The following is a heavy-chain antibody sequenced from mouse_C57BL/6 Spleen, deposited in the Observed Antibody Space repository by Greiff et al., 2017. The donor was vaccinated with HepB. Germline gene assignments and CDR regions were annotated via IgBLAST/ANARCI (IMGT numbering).Heavy chain of an antibody. D-gene: IGHD1-1*01. J-gene: IGHJ2*01. CDR1: GYTFTSYW. V-gene: IGHV1-64*01. Sequence: QVQLQQPGAELVKPGASVKLSCKASGYTFTSYWMHWVKQRPGQGLEWIGMIHPNSGSTNYNEKFKSKATLTVDKSSSTAYMQLSSLTSEDSAVYYCARERIITTVVAPGVFYWGQGTTLTVSS. CDR2: IHPNSGST. CDR3: ARERIITTVVAPGVFY.